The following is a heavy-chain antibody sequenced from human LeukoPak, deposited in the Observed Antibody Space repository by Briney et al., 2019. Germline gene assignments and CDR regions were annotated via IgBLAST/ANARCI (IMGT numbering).Heavy chain of an antibody. V-gene: IGHV3-7*01. CDR1: GFTFSSYW. D-gene: IGHD3-3*01. CDR2: IKQDGSEK. J-gene: IGHJ4*02. CDR3: ASHFPPRVGRREAVTNLNYFDY. Sequence: GGSLRLSCAASGFTFSSYWMSWVRQAPGKGLEGVANIKQDGSEKYYVDSVKGRFTISRDNAKNSLYLQMNSLRAEDTAVYYCASHFPPRVGRREAVTNLNYFDYWGQGTLVTVSS.